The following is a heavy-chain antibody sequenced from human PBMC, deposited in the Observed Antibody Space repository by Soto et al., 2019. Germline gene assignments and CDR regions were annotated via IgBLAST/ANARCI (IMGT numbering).Heavy chain of an antibody. CDR1: GFTFSSYG. D-gene: IGHD6-19*01. CDR2: VGNDGSVT. CDR3: AKESTEVAGPWYFDL. J-gene: IGHJ2*01. Sequence: QVQLVESGGGVVQPGRSLRLSCAASGFTFSSYGIHWVRQTPGKGLEWVAVVGNDGSVTFYADSVKGRFTLSRDNSKTTVYLPMNSPRVEDTAVYYCAKESTEVAGPWYFDLWGRGTLVTVSP. V-gene: IGHV3-33*03.